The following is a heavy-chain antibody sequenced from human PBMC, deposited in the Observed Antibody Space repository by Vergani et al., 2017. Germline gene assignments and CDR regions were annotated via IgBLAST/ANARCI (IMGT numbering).Heavy chain of an antibody. CDR3: ATWSGDRGGFDP. J-gene: IGHJ5*02. D-gene: IGHD3-3*01. V-gene: IGHV4-34*01. Sequence: QVQLQQWGAGLLKPSETLSLTCAVYGGSFSGYYWSWIRQPPGKGLEWIGEINHSGSTNYNPSLKSRVTISVDPSKNQFSLKLSSVTAADTAVYYCATWSGDRGGFDPWGQGTLVTVSS. CDR2: INHSGST. CDR1: GGSFSGYY.